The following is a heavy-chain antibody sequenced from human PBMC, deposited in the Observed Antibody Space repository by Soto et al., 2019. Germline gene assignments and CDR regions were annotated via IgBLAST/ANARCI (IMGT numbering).Heavy chain of an antibody. CDR2: FDPEDGET. V-gene: IGHV1-24*01. CDR1: GYTLTELS. J-gene: IGHJ6*03. Sequence: ASVKVSCKVSGYTLTELSMHWVRQAPGKGLEWMGGFDPEDGETIYAQKFQGRVTMTEDTSTDTAYMELSSLRSEDTAVYYCATSRRYCSGGSCPGYYYYYMDVWGKGTTVTVS. D-gene: IGHD2-15*01. CDR3: ATSRRYCSGGSCPGYYYYYMDV.